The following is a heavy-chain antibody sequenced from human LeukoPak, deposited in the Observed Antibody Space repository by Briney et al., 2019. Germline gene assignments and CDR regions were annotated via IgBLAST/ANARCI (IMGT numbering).Heavy chain of an antibody. V-gene: IGHV4-59*01. CDR3: ARGYSGGFDFDY. Sequence: SETLSLTCTVSGGSISSYNWNWIRQPPGKGLEWIGYIYYSGSTNYNPSLKSRVTISVDTSRKQFSLRLSAVTAADTAVYYCARGYSGGFDFDYWGQGTLVTVSS. D-gene: IGHD6-19*01. J-gene: IGHJ4*02. CDR1: GGSISSYN. CDR2: IYYSGST.